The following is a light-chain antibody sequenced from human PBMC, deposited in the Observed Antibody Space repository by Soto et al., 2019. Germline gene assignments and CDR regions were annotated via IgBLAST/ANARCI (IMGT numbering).Light chain of an antibody. CDR3: SSYTISSTLV. V-gene: IGLV2-14*01. Sequence: QSVLTQPASVSGSPGQSITISCTGTSSDVGDFDCVSWYQQHPGKAPKLMIYEVSDRPSGVSNRFSGSKSGDTASLTISGLQAEDEADYYCSSYTISSTLVFGGGTKLTVL. J-gene: IGLJ2*01. CDR1: SSDVGDFDC. CDR2: EVS.